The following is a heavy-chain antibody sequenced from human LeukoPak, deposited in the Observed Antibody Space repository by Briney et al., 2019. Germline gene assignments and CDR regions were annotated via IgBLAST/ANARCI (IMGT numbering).Heavy chain of an antibody. J-gene: IGHJ6*02. D-gene: IGHD6-19*01. CDR1: GFTFSSYG. CDR3: ARGKRVAGTARYYGLDV. CDR2: IWYDGSNK. Sequence: GGSLRLSCAASGFTFSSYGMLWVRQAPGKGLEWVAVIWYDGSNKYYADSVKGRFTISRDNSKNTLYLQMNSLRAEDTAVYYCARGKRVAGTARYYGLDVWGQGTTVTVSS. V-gene: IGHV3-33*01.